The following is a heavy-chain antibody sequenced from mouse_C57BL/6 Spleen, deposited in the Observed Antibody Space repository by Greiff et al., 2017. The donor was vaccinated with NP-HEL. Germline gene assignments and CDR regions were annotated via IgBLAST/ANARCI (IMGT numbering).Heavy chain of an antibody. CDR1: GYTFTSYW. Sequence: QVQLQQPGAELVMPGASVKLSCKASGYTFTSYWMHWVKQRPGQGLEWIGEIDPSDSYTNYNQKFKGKSTLTVDKSSSTAYMQLSSLTSEDSAVYYCARLTTVYFDYWGQGTTLTVSS. D-gene: IGHD1-1*01. CDR3: ARLTTVYFDY. V-gene: IGHV1-69*01. J-gene: IGHJ2*01. CDR2: IDPSDSYT.